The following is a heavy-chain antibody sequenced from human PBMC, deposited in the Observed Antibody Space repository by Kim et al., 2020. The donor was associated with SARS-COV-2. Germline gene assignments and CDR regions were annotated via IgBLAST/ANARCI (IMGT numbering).Heavy chain of an antibody. CDR3: ARGRAGVVPAPVLWLGPFYDYYAMDV. J-gene: IGHJ6*02. D-gene: IGHD2-2*01. Sequence: SETLSLTCAVYGGSFSDYNWSWIRQPPGKGLEWIGEINHSGSTNVSPSLKSRITISVDTSKSQFSLRLKSMTATDTAVYYCARGRAGVVPAPVLWLGPFYDYYAMDVWGRGTPVAVSS. V-gene: IGHV4-34*01. CDR2: INHSGST. CDR1: GGSFSDYN.